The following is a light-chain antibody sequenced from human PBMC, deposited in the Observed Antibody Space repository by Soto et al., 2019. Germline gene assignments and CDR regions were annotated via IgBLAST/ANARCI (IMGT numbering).Light chain of an antibody. CDR1: QSVGSNF. J-gene: IGKJ1*01. CDR2: AAS. Sequence: IVLTQSPGTLSLSPGERATLSCRASQSVGSNFLAWYQQKRGQAPRNLIYAASNRASGIPDRFSGSGSGSDFTLTISRLEPEDFAVYYCQQYGSPPWAFGQGTRVEI. V-gene: IGKV3-20*01. CDR3: QQYGSPPWA.